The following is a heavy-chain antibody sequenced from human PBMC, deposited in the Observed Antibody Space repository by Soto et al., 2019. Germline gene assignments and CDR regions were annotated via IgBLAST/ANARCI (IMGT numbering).Heavy chain of an antibody. D-gene: IGHD4-17*01. Sequence: QLQLQESGSGLVKPSETLSLTCIVSNGSISSRSSYWGWIRQTPGKGLEWIGSIYYIGNTYYNPSLKSRVTIFTDTATTPFSLKMNSVNAADTAVYFCGGQDYCATWYYFENWCQGALVTVSA. J-gene: IGHJ4*02. V-gene: IGHV4-39*02. CDR2: IYYIGNT. CDR3: GGQDYCATWYYFEN. CDR1: NGSISSRSSY.